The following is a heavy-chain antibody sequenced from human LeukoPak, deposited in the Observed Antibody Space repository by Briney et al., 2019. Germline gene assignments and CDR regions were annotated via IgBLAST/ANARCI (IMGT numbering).Heavy chain of an antibody. V-gene: IGHV1-2*02. CDR1: GYTFTGYY. Sequence: ASVKVSCKASGYTFTGYYMHWVRQAPGQGLEWMGWINPKSGVTKYAQKFQGRVTMTRDTSISTAYMELSRLRSDDTAVYYCARSPGDCIDYWGQGTLVTVSS. CDR2: INPKSGVT. CDR3: ARSPGDCIDY. J-gene: IGHJ4*02. D-gene: IGHD2-21*01.